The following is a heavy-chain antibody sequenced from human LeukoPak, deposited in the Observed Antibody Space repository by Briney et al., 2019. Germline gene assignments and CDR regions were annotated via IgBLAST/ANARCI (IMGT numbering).Heavy chain of an antibody. CDR1: GGSISSGGYS. J-gene: IGHJ3*02. CDR3: ARALYYYDSSGYGHDAFDI. V-gene: IGHV4-30-4*07. CDR2: IYYSGST. Sequence: SETLSLTCAVSGGSISSGGYSWSWIRQPPGKGLEWIGYIYYSGSTYYNPSLKSRVTISVDTSKNQFSLKLSSVTAADTAVYYCARALYYYDSSGYGHDAFDIWGQGTMVTVSS. D-gene: IGHD3-22*01.